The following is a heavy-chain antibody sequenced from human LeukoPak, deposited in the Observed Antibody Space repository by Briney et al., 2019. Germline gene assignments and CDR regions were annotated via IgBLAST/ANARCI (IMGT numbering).Heavy chain of an antibody. CDR2: INSDGSST. Sequence: GGSLRLSCAASGFTFSSYAMSWVRQAPGKGLVWASRINSDGSSTSYADSVKGRFTISRDNAKNTLYLQMNSLRAEDTAVYYCARGYGVVTRNWFDPWGQGTLVTVSS. CDR1: GFTFSSYA. J-gene: IGHJ5*02. V-gene: IGHV3-74*01. CDR3: ARGYGVVTRNWFDP. D-gene: IGHD3-3*01.